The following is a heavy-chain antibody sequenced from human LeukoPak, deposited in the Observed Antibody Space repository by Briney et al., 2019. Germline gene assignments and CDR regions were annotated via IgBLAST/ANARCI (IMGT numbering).Heavy chain of an antibody. J-gene: IGHJ3*02. Sequence: SETLSLTCTVSGGSISRYYWSWIRQPPGKGLEWIGYINYSGSTKYNPSLKSRVTISVDTSKNQFSLKLSSVTAADTAVYFCARDPHYGDILNDPFDIWAKGQWSSSLQ. CDR3: ARDPHYGDILNDPFDI. CDR1: GGSISRYY. CDR2: INYSGST. D-gene: IGHD4-17*01. V-gene: IGHV4-59*01.